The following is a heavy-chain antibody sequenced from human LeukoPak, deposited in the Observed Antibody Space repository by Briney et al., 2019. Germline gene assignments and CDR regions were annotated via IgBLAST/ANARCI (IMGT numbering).Heavy chain of an antibody. CDR3: ARRPTTEADYGDQGGWFDP. J-gene: IGHJ5*02. CDR1: GFTFSSYG. Sequence: GGSLRLSCAASGFTFSSYGMHWARQAPGKGLEWVAVISYDGSNKYYADSVKGRFTISRDNSKNTLYLQMNSLRAEDTAVYYCARRPTTEADYGDQGGWFDPWGQGTLVTVSS. D-gene: IGHD4-17*01. CDR2: ISYDGSNK. V-gene: IGHV3-30*03.